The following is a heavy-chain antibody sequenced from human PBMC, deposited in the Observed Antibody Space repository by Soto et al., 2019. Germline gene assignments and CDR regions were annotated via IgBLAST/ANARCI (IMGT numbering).Heavy chain of an antibody. V-gene: IGHV3-11*01. CDR2: ISTGDETT. CDR1: GFIFADYS. J-gene: IGHJ4*02. CDR3: ARTDNPSFHFDY. D-gene: IGHD1-1*01. Sequence: SLRLSCSASGFIFADYSMTWIRQAPGTVLEWVSYISTGDETTRYADSVKGRFSVSRDNAKKVLFLQMNSLRVDDTAIYYCARTDNPSFHFDYWGQGTLVTVTS.